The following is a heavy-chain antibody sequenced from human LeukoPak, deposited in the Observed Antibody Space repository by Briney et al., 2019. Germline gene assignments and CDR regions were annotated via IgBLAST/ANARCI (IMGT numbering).Heavy chain of an antibody. CDR3: ARRTYYYDSSGYRPRYYYYMDV. Sequence: SETLSLTCAVYGGSFSGYYWSWIRQPPGKGLEWIGEINHSGSTNYNPSLKSRVTISVDTSKNQFSLKLSSVTAADTAVYYCARRTYYYDSSGYRPRYYYYMDVWGKGTTVTVSS. J-gene: IGHJ6*03. D-gene: IGHD3-22*01. V-gene: IGHV4-34*01. CDR1: GGSFSGYY. CDR2: INHSGST.